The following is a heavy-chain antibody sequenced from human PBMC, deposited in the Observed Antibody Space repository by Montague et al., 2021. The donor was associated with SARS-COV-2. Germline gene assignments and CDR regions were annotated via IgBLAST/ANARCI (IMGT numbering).Heavy chain of an antibody. D-gene: IGHD1-26*01. CDR1: GFTFSSYW. V-gene: IGHV3-7*03. CDR3: ARDSRIVGATGGMDV. CDR2: IRPDGGEK. Sequence: SLRLSCAAPGFTFSSYWMSWVRQTPGKGLEWVANIRPDGGEKHYVDSVXGLFTISRDNAKNSLNLQMDSLRAEDTALYYCARDSRIVGATGGMDVWGQGTTVIVSS. J-gene: IGHJ6*02.